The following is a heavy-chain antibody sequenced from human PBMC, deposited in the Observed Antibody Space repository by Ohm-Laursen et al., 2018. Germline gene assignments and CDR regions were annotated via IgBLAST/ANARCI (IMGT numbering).Heavy chain of an antibody. J-gene: IGHJ6*02. V-gene: IGHV3-30*18. CDR2: ISHDGSKK. Sequence: RSLRLSCAASGFTFSSYGMHWVRQAPGKGLEWVAVISHDGSKKYYADSVKGRFTISRDNSKNTLYLQMNSLRADDTAVFYCAKDFLVGHTPYYYYCGMDVWGQGTTVTVSS. D-gene: IGHD2-8*02. CDR3: AKDFLVGHTPYYYYCGMDV. CDR1: GFTFSSYG.